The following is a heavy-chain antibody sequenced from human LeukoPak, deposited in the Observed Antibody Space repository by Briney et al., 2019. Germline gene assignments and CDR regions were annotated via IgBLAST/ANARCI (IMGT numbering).Heavy chain of an antibody. D-gene: IGHD3-22*01. CDR3: ARLYYYDSSGYYGGRAFDI. CDR1: GFTFSSYA. V-gene: IGHV3-23*01. J-gene: IGHJ3*02. CDR2: ISGSGGST. Sequence: GGSLRLSCAASGFTFSSYAMSWVRQAPGKGLEWVSAISGSGGSTYYADSVKGRFTISRDNSKNTLYLQMNSLRAEDTAVYYCARLYYYDSSGYYGGRAFDIWGQGTMVTVSS.